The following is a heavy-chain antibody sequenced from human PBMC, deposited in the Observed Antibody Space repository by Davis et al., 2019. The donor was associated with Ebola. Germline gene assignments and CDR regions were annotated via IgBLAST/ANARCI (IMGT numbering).Heavy chain of an antibody. CDR3: ARGAEPPNPILGYCSSTSCYEYYYYGMDV. CDR2: IIPILGIA. J-gene: IGHJ6*04. V-gene: IGHV1-69*02. D-gene: IGHD2-2*01. CDR1: GGTFSSYT. Sequence: SVKVSCKASGGTFSSYTISWVRQAPGQGLEWMGRIIPILGIANYAQKFQGRVTITADKSTSTAYMELSSLRSEDTAVYYCARGAEPPNPILGYCSSTSCYEYYYYGMDVWGKGTTVTVSS.